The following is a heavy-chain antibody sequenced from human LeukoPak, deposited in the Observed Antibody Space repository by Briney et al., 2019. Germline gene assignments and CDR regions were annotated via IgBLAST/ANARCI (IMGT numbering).Heavy chain of an antibody. CDR2: MNPNSGNT. Sequence: ASVKVSCKASGYTFTSYDINWVRQATGQGLEWMGWMNPNSGNTGYAQKFQGRVTMTRNTSISTAYMELSSLRSEDTAVYYCARAASPVATINYWGQGTLVTVSS. D-gene: IGHD5-12*01. J-gene: IGHJ4*02. V-gene: IGHV1-8*01. CDR3: ARAASPVATINY. CDR1: GYTFTSYD.